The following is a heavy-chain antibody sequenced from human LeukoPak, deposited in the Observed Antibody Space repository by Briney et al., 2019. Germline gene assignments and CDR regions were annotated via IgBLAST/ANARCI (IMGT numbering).Heavy chain of an antibody. CDR3: ARPFYYDSNGGEGMDV. CDR2: ITTSGTYI. D-gene: IGHD3-22*01. CDR1: GFTFSSYW. Sequence: GGSLRLSCAVSGFTFSSYWMHWVRHAPGKGLELVSSITTSGTYIYYADSVKGRFTISRENAKNSLYMQMNRLRAEERAVYYCARPFYYDSNGGEGMDVWGQGTTVTVSS. J-gene: IGHJ6*02. V-gene: IGHV3-21*06.